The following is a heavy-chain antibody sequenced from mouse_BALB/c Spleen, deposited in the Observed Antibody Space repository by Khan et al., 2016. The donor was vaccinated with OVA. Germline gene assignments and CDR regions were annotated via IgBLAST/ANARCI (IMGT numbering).Heavy chain of an antibody. D-gene: IGHD1-1*02. CDR1: GYTFTAYW. V-gene: IGHV1-7*01. J-gene: IGHJ3*01. CDR2: IDTSTDYT. Sequence: QVQLQQSGAELAKPGASVKMSCKASGYTFTAYWVHWVQQRPGQGLEWIGYIDTSTDYTEYNQRFKDQATLTTDKSSSTAYMQLSSLTSEDSAVEYCASRGLYGSFAYWGQGTLVTVSA. CDR3: ASRGLYGSFAY.